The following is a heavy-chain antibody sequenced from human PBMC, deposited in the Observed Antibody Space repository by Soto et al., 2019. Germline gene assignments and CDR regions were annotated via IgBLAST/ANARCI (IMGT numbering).Heavy chain of an antibody. CDR2: FDPEDGET. D-gene: IGHD6-19*01. V-gene: IGHV1-24*01. CDR3: ATASWLVLYY. J-gene: IGHJ4*02. Sequence: GTSVKLSCEVCGDTLTDLSMHWVRQAPGKGLEWMGGFDPEDGETIYAQKFQGRVTMTEDTSTDTAYMELSSLRSEDTAVYYCATASWLVLYYWGQGTLVTVSS. CDR1: GDTLTDLS.